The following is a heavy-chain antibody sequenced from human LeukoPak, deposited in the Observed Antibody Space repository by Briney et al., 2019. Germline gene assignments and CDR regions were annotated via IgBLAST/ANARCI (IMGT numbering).Heavy chain of an antibody. CDR1: GFTFSTYG. CDR3: ARGPDIFTAFSPDF. D-gene: IGHD3-9*01. Sequence: PGGSLRLSCAASGFTFSTYGMNWVRQAPGKGLEWVSSFSNSGTYIYYADSVKGRFTLSRDNAKNSLYLQMDSLRAEDTAVYYCARGPDIFTAFSPDFWGQGTLVTVSS. CDR2: FSNSGTYI. V-gene: IGHV3-21*01. J-gene: IGHJ4*02.